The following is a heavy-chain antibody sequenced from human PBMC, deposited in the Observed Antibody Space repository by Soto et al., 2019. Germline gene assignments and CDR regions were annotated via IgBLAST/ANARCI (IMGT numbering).Heavy chain of an antibody. CDR3: VRDYDTNPYWFFDL. Sequence: LRLSCVVSGFTFSPYGVRWFRQAPGKGLEWISQVGGSGSAHYAESVKGRFIISRDNVKNSVYLQMNNLRVEDTAVYYCVRDYDTNPYWFFDLWGQGTQVTVSS. D-gene: IGHD2-8*01. J-gene: IGHJ2*01. CDR2: VGGSGSA. CDR1: GFTFSPYG. V-gene: IGHV3-11*01.